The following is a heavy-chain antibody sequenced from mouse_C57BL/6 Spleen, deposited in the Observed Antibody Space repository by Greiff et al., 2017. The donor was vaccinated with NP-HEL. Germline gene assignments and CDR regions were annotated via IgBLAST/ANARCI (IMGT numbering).Heavy chain of an antibody. V-gene: IGHV14-3*01. Sequence: EVKLVESVAELVRPGASVKLSCTASGFNIKNTYMHWVKQRPEQGLEWIGRIYPANGNTKYAPKFQGKATITADTSSNTAYLQLSSLTSEDTAIYYCAYYDYDVAWFAYWGQGTLVTVSA. CDR2: IYPANGNT. J-gene: IGHJ3*01. CDR3: AYYDYDVAWFAY. D-gene: IGHD2-4*01. CDR1: GFNIKNTY.